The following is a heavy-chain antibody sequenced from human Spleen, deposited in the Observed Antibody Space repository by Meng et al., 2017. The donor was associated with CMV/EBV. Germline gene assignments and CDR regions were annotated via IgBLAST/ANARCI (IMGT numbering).Heavy chain of an antibody. CDR2: ISSSSSYI. J-gene: IGHJ6*02. Sequence: GESLKISCAASGFTFSSYSMNWVRQAPGKGLEWVSSISSSSSYIYYADSVKGRFTISRDNAKNSQYLDMNNLRAEDSAVYYCARLIHITIFASGLDVWGPGTTVTVSS. CDR3: ARLIHITIFASGLDV. V-gene: IGHV3-21*06. CDR1: GFTFSSYS. D-gene: IGHD3-3*01.